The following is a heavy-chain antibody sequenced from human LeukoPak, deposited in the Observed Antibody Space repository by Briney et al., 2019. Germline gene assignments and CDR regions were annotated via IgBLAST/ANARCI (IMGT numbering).Heavy chain of an antibody. CDR3: ARTGGELGDLLFGY. CDR1: GGSISSGDYY. Sequence: SETLSLTCTDSGGSISSGDYYWSWIRQHPGKGLEWIGYIYYSGSTYYNPSLKSRVTISVDTSKNQFSLKLSSVTAADTAVYYCARTGGELGDLLFGYWGQGTLVTVSS. V-gene: IGHV4-31*03. J-gene: IGHJ4*02. D-gene: IGHD3-10*01. CDR2: IYYSGST.